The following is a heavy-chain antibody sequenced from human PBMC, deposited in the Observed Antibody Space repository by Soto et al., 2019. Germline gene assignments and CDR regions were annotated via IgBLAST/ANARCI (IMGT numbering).Heavy chain of an antibody. J-gene: IGHJ6*02. CDR2: ISSSSSYI. Sequence: PGGSLRLSCAASGFTFSSYSMNWVRQAPGKGLEWVSSISSSSSYIYYADSVKGRFTISRDNAKNSLYLQMNSLRAEDTAVYYCARDSFSLRAGMDVWGQGTTVTVSS. CDR3: ARDSFSLRAGMDV. D-gene: IGHD3-10*01. V-gene: IGHV3-21*01. CDR1: GFTFSSYS.